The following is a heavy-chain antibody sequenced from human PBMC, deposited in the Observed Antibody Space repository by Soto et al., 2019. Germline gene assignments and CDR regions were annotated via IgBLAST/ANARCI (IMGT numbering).Heavy chain of an antibody. CDR2: IKQGGSET. V-gene: IGHV3-7*03. Sequence: GGSLRLSCAASGFTFSSYWMTWVRQAPGKGLEWVANIKQGGSETHYADSVKGRFTISRDNSKKTLYLEMSSLRGEDTAFYYCTKDPSTGYADHWGQGTLVTVSS. D-gene: IGHD3-9*01. CDR1: GFTFSSYW. J-gene: IGHJ4*02. CDR3: TKDPSTGYADH.